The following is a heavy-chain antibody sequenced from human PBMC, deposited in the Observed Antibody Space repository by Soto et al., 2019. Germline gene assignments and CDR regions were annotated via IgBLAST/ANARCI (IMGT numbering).Heavy chain of an antibody. V-gene: IGHV3-30*18. J-gene: IGHJ6*02. CDR3: AKDLQAYGDYDYYCYGRDV. CDR2: ISYDGNNK. D-gene: IGHD4-17*01. Sequence: QLVESGGGVVPPGASLRLSCAASGFTFSTFGMHWVRQTPGKGLEWVAVISYDGNNKVYADSVKGRFTISRDNFKNTVDLVMNNLKVDDTAVYYCAKDLQAYGDYDYYCYGRDVGGQGATVSVSS. CDR1: GFTFSTFG.